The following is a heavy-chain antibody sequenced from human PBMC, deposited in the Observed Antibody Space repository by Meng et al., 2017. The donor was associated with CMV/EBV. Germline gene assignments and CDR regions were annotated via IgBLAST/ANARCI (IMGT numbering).Heavy chain of an antibody. Sequence: GESLKISCAASGFAYNNYAMHWVRQTPGKGLEWVSGVSGSGGSTYYADSVKGRFTISRDNSKNTLYLQMSSLRAEDTAIYYCAKDLGVVVPAVIFIVSSPDKSYYGMDVWGQGTTVTVSS. V-gene: IGHV3-23*01. CDR2: VSGSGGST. D-gene: IGHD2-2*01. J-gene: IGHJ6*02. CDR3: AKDLGVVVPAVIFIVSSPDKSYYGMDV. CDR1: GFAYNNYA.